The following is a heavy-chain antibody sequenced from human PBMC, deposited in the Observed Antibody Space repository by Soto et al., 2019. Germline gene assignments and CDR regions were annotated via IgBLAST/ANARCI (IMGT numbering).Heavy chain of an antibody. CDR3: ARAARYFDWLSQSGWFDP. J-gene: IGHJ5*02. D-gene: IGHD3-9*01. CDR1: GGSFSGYY. CDR2: INHSGST. V-gene: IGHV4-34*01. Sequence: PSETLSLTCAVYGGSFSGYYWSWIRQPPGKGLEWIGEINHSGSTNYNPSLKSRVTISVDTSKNQFSLKLSSVTAADTAVYYCARAARYFDWLSQSGWFDPWGQGPLVTVSS.